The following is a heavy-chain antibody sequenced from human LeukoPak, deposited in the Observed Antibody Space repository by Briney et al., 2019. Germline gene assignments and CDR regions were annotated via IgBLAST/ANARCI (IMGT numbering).Heavy chain of an antibody. V-gene: IGHV4-59*01. Sequence: PSETLSLTCTVSGGSISSYYWSWIRQPPGKGLEWIGYIYYSGSTNYNPSLKSRVTISVDTSKNQFSLKLSSVTAADTAVYYCARDSALDYSNTAWDYWGQGTLVTAST. D-gene: IGHD4-11*01. CDR3: ARDSALDYSNTAWDY. CDR2: IYYSGST. CDR1: GGSISSYY. J-gene: IGHJ4*02.